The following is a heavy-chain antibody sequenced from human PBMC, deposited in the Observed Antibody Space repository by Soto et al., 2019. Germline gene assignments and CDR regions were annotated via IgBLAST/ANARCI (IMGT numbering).Heavy chain of an antibody. J-gene: IGHJ4*02. CDR2: IHYSGSI. CDR1: GASISSYY. Sequence: QEQLQESGPGLVKPSETLSLTCTVSGASISSYYWSWIRQPPGKGLDWIGYIHYSGSINYNPSLKSRVIISIDTSKNQFSLNLSSVTAADTAVYYCARHSQNGPPLWFGELLSWGLGTLVTVSS. V-gene: IGHV4-59*01. D-gene: IGHD3-10*01. CDR3: ARHSQNGPPLWFGELLS.